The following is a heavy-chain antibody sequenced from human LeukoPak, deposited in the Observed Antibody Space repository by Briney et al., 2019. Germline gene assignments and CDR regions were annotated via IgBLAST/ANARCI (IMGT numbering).Heavy chain of an antibody. CDR2: ISSSSSYI. CDR1: GFTFDDYA. CDR3: AKIGQVGATLLDY. V-gene: IGHV3-21*04. J-gene: IGHJ4*02. D-gene: IGHD1-26*01. Sequence: GGSLRLSCAASGFTFDDYAMHWVRQAPGKGLEWVSSISSSSSYIYYADSVKGRFTISRDNSKDTLYLQMNSLRAEDTAVYYCAKIGQVGATLLDYWGQGTLVTVSS.